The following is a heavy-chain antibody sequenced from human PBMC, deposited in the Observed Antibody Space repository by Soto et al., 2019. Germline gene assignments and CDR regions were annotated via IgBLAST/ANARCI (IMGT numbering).Heavy chain of an antibody. CDR3: ARGSHIMITFGGVIADLDY. CDR1: GFTFSSYG. Sequence: GGSLRLSCAASGFTFSSYGMHWVRQAPGKGLEWVAVIWYDGSNKYYADSVKGRFTISRDNSKNTLYLQMNSLRAEDTAVYYCARGSHIMITFGGVIADLDYWGQGTLVTVSS. J-gene: IGHJ4*02. V-gene: IGHV3-33*01. CDR2: IWYDGSNK. D-gene: IGHD3-16*02.